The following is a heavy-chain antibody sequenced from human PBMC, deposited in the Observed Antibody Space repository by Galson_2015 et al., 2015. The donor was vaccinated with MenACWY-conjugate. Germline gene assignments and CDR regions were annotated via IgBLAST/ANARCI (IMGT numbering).Heavy chain of an antibody. J-gene: IGHJ4*02. CDR2: IDPSDSYT. D-gene: IGHD1-26*01. Sequence: QSGAEVKKPGESLRISFTGSGYSFPSYWISWVRQMPGKGLEWMGRIDPSDSYTNYSPSFQGHVTISADKSISTAYLQWSSLKASDTAMYYCARISRSYYLPDYWGQGTLVTVSS. CDR1: GYSFPSYW. CDR3: ARISRSYYLPDY. V-gene: IGHV5-10-1*01.